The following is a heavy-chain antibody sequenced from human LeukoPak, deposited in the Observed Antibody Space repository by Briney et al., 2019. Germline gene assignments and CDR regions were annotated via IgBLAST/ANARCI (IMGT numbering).Heavy chain of an antibody. CDR1: GYTFTGYY. CDR2: INPNSGGT. J-gene: IGHJ6*02. CDR3: ARGGYYGDYINYYYYGMDV. D-gene: IGHD4-17*01. Sequence: ASVKVSCKASGYTFTGYYMHWVRQAPGQGLEWMGWINPNSGGTNHAQKFQGRVTMTRDTSISTAYMELSRLRSDDTAVYYCARGGYYGDYINYYYYGMDVWGQGTTVTVSS. V-gene: IGHV1-2*02.